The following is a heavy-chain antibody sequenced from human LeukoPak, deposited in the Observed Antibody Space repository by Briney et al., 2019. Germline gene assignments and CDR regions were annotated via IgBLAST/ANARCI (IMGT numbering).Heavy chain of an antibody. D-gene: IGHD3-22*01. V-gene: IGHV3-48*03. J-gene: IGHJ4*02. CDR1: GFTFSSYE. CDR2: ISSSGSTI. Sequence: GGSLRLSCAASGFTFSSYEMIWVRQAPGKGLEWVSYISSSGSTIYYADSVKGRFTISRDNAKNSLYLQMNSLRAEDTAVYYCARDGTYYYDSSGYGGDYWGQGTLVTVSS. CDR3: ARDGTYYYDSSGYGGDY.